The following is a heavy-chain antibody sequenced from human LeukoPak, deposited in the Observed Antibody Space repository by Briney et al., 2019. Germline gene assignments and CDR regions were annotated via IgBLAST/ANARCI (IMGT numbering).Heavy chain of an antibody. CDR1: GYTFTGYY. D-gene: IGHD2-2*01. CDR3: ARGYCTTTSCREGHDY. V-gene: IGHV1-2*06. J-gene: IGHJ4*02. Sequence: GASVKVSCKASGYTFTGYYMHWVRQAPGQGLEWMGRINPNSGGTNYAQKFQGRVTMTRDTSISTAYMELSRLRSDDTAVYYCARGYCTTTSCREGHDYWGQGTLVTVSS. CDR2: INPNSGGT.